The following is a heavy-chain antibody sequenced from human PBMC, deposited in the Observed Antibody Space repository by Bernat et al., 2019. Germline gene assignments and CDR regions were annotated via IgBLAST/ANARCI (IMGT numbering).Heavy chain of an antibody. Sequence: EVQLVESGGGLIQPGGSLRLSCAASGFTVSSNYMSWVRQAPGKGLEWVSVIYSGGSTYYADYVKDRFTISRDNSKNTLYLQMNSLRAEDTAVYYCARDSHRGLGAFDIWGQGTMVTVSS. V-gene: IGHV3-53*01. J-gene: IGHJ3*02. CDR3: ARDSHRGLGAFDI. CDR2: IYSGGST. CDR1: GFTVSSNY. D-gene: IGHD3-16*01.